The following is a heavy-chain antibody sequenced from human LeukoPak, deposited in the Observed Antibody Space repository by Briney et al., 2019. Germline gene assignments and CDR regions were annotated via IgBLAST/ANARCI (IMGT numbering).Heavy chain of an antibody. CDR1: GFTFSSYS. V-gene: IGHV3-30*18. J-gene: IGHJ6*02. CDR3: AKDRGAVSGINYYGMDV. D-gene: IGHD6-19*01. CDR2: ISNDGSNK. Sequence: GGSLRLSCAASGFTFSSYSMNWVRQAPGKGLEWVAVISNDGSNKYYADSVKGRSTISRDNSKSTLYLQMNGLRAEDTAVYYCAKDRGAVSGINYYGMDVWGQGTTVTVSS.